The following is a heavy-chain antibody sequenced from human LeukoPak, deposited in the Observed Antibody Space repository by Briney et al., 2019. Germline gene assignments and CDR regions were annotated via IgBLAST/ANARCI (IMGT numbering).Heavy chain of an antibody. CDR2: INPNSGGT. CDR1: GYIFTAYY. J-gene: IGHJ4*02. CDR3: AREFGGAGKVIDS. V-gene: IGHV1-2*02. D-gene: IGHD3-16*01. Sequence: ASVKVSCKASGYIFTAYYIHWVRQAPGQGLEWMGWINPNSGGTNYAQDSQGRVTMTRDTSISTAYMELSRLRSDDTAVYYCAREFGGAGKVIDSWGQGTLVTVSS.